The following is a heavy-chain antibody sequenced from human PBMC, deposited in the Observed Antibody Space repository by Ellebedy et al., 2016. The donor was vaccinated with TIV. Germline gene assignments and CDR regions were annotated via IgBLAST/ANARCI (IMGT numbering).Heavy chain of an antibody. CDR1: GGSISSGGYS. D-gene: IGHD4-11*01. V-gene: IGHV4-31*03. CDR3: ARADSNYFTH. J-gene: IGHJ4*02. Sequence: MPSETLSLTCTVSGGSISSGGYSGSWMRQLPGKGLECIGYIHYSGSTYYNQSLKSRLTMSEDKSKNQFSLKLSSVTAADTAVYHCARADSNYFTHWGQGTLVTVSS. CDR2: IHYSGST.